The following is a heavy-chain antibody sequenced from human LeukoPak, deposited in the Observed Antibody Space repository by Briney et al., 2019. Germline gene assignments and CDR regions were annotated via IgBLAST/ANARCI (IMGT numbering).Heavy chain of an antibody. D-gene: IGHD5-18*01. CDR3: ARKAGGYSYGPLDY. CDR2: ISSSSSYI. CDR1: GFTFSSYS. Sequence: SGGSLRLSCAASGFTFSSYSMNWVRQAPGKGLEWVSSISSSSSYIYYADSVKGRFTISRDNAKNSLYLQMNSLRAEDTAVYYCARKAGGYSYGPLDYWGQGTLVTVSS. J-gene: IGHJ4*02. V-gene: IGHV3-21*01.